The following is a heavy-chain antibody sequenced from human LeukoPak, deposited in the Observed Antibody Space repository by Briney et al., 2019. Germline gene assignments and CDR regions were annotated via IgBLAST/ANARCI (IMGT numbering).Heavy chain of an antibody. Sequence: LPGGSLRLSCAASGFTFSSYAMSWVRQAPGKGLEWVSAISGSGGSTYYADSVKGRFTISRDNSKNTLYLQMNSLRAEDTAVYYCWGYDSSGTASSPIDYWGQGTLVTVSS. CDR2: ISGSGGST. V-gene: IGHV3-23*01. J-gene: IGHJ4*02. D-gene: IGHD3-22*01. CDR1: GFTFSSYA. CDR3: WGYDSSGTASSPIDY.